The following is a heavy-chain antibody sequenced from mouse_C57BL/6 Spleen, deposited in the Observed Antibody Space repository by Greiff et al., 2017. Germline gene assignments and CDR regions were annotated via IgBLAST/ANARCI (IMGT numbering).Heavy chain of an antibody. J-gene: IGHJ3*01. CDR1: GYTFTSYG. V-gene: IGHV1-81*01. CDR3: ARNDYDLAGFAY. D-gene: IGHD2-4*01. CDR2: IYPRSGNT. Sequence: VQLQQSGAELARPGASVKLSCKASGYTFTSYGISWVKQRTGQGLEWIGEIYPRSGNTYYNEKFKGKATLTADKSSSTAYMELRSLTAEDSAVYFCARNDYDLAGFAYGGQGTLVTVSA.